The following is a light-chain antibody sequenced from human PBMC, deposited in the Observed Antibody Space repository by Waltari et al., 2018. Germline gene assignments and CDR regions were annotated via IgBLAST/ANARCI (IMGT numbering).Light chain of an antibody. J-gene: IGKJ1*01. CDR1: QSVGRS. V-gene: IGKV3-20*01. Sequence: EIVLTQSPGTLSLSPGDRGTLSCRTSQSVGRSLAWYQQKRGQAPRLLIYGASSRATGIPDRFSGSGSGTDVSLTISRLEPEDFAVYYCQHYVTLPVTFGQGTKVEIK. CDR3: QHYVTLPVT. CDR2: GAS.